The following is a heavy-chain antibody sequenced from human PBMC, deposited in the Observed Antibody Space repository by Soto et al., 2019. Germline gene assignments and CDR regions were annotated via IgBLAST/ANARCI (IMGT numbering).Heavy chain of an antibody. CDR2: IYWDDDK. CDR3: AHKSYYGSGSLDY. CDR1: GFSLSTGVG. J-gene: IGHJ4*02. D-gene: IGHD3-10*01. V-gene: IGHV2-5*02. Sequence: QITLKESGPTLVKPTQTLTLTCTFSGFSLSTGVGVGWIRQPPGKALECLALIYWDDDKRYSSSLKSRLTITKDTSKNQVVLIMTNMDPVDTATYYCAHKSYYGSGSLDYWGQGIVVTVSS.